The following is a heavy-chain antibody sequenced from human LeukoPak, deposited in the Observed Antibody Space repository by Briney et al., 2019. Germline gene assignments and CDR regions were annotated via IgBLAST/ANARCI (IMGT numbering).Heavy chain of an antibody. V-gene: IGHV3-53*01. CDR1: GFTVSSNY. Sequence: GGSLRLSCAASGFTVSSNYMSWVRQAPGKGLEWVSDIYSGGSTYYADSVKGRFTISRDNSKNTLYLQMNSLRAEDTAVYYCARGLYSSSWYGGYWFDPWGQGTLVTVSS. D-gene: IGHD6-13*01. CDR3: ARGLYSSSWYGGYWFDP. J-gene: IGHJ5*02. CDR2: IYSGGST.